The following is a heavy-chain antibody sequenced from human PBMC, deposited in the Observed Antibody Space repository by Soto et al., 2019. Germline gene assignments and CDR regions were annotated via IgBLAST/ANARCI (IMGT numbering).Heavy chain of an antibody. V-gene: IGHV3-23*01. CDR3: AKYGMGTRGPYFGMDV. CDR1: GFTFSSYP. Sequence: EVHLLESGGGLVQPGGSLRLSCAASGFTFSSYPMCCVRQAPGKGLEWVSGITDNGGRTFYADSVKGRFTFSRDNSKNTLYLQMNSLRLEDTATYYCAKYGMGTRGPYFGMDVWGQGTTVIVSS. D-gene: IGHD1-1*01. J-gene: IGHJ6*02. CDR2: ITDNGGRT.